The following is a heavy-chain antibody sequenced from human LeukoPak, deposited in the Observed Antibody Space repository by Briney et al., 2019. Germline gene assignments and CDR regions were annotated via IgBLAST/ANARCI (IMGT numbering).Heavy chain of an antibody. CDR3: TRVVLLWRRGYFDY. CDR1: GFTFGDYA. J-gene: IGHJ4*02. CDR2: IRSKAYGGTT. D-gene: IGHD2-2*01. V-gene: IGHV3-49*04. Sequence: GRSLRLSCTASGFTFGDYAMSWVRQAPGKGLEWVGFIRSKAYGGTTEYAASVKGRFTISRDDSKSIAYLQMNSLKTEDTAVCYCTRVVLLWRRGYFDYWGQGALVTVSS.